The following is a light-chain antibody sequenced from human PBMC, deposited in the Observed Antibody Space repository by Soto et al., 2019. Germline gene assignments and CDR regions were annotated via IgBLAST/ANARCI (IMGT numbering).Light chain of an antibody. CDR2: YNT. CDR1: DSNIGSNS. Sequence: QSVLTQPPSASGTAGQVVTISCSGGDSNIGSNSVYWYQHLPRMAPKLHIYYNTQRPSGVPDRFSGSRSGTSASLAIVGLRSEDEAVYYCAAWDASLSACVFGNGTKLTVL. J-gene: IGLJ1*01. CDR3: AAWDASLSACV. V-gene: IGLV1-47*02.